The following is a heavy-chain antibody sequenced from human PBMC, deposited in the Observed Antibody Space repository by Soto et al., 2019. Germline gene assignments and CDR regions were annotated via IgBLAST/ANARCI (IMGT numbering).Heavy chain of an antibody. CDR2: ISAYNGNT. J-gene: IGHJ4*02. CDR3: ARVGFRSQVTTRLFADY. CDR1: GYTFTSYG. D-gene: IGHD4-17*01. Sequence: QVQLVQSGAEVKKPGASVKVSCKASGYTFTSYGISWVRQAPGQGLEWMGWISAYNGNTNYAQKLQGRVTMTTDTSTSTAYMELMSRRSDDTAVYYCARVGFRSQVTTRLFADYWGQGTLVTVSS. V-gene: IGHV1-18*01.